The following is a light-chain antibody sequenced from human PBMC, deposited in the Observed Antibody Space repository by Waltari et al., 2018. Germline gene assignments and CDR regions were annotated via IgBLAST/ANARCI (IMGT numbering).Light chain of an antibody. CDR1: QSLQHGNGRNY. J-gene: IGKJ2*01. Sequence: IVMTQSPVPLAVTPGEAASISFRSVQSLQHGNGRNYLDWYLQTPGQSPRLLIYLVSNRASGVPDRFSGSASGTDFTLKISRVEAEDAGIYYCMQALQTPYTFGQGTKLEI. CDR2: LVS. CDR3: MQALQTPYT. V-gene: IGKV2-28*01.